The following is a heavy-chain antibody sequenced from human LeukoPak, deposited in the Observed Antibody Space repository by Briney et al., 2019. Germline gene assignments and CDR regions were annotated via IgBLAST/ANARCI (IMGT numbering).Heavy chain of an antibody. V-gene: IGHV3-48*01. Sequence: ETLSLTCTVSGGSISSYFWNWVRQAPGKGLEWISYISSESSTIYYADSVKGRFTISRDNAKNSLFLQINSLRAADTAVYYCARSREWLQPDAFDIWGQGTMVTVSS. J-gene: IGHJ3*02. CDR3: ARSREWLQPDAFDI. CDR1: GGSISSYF. D-gene: IGHD5-12*01. CDR2: ISSESSTI.